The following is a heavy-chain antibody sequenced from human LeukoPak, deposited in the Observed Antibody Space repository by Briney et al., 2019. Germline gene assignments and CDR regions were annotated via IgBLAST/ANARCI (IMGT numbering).Heavy chain of an antibody. CDR2: IYYSGST. V-gene: IGHV4-59*08. D-gene: IGHD2-2*01. J-gene: IGHJ5*02. CDR3: ARPMGSEYLFDP. Sequence: SETLSLTCTVSGGSISSYYWTWIRQPPGKGLEWIGYIYYSGSTNYNPSLKSRVTISVDTSKNQFSLKLSSVTAADTAVYYCARPMGSEYLFDPWGQGTLVTVSS. CDR1: GGSISSYY.